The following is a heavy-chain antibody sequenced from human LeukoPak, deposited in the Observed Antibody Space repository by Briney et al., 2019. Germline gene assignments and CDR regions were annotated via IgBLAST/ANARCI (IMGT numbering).Heavy chain of an antibody. CDR3: ARLKDSATRYDY. J-gene: IGHJ4*02. CDR1: ELTFSSHW. D-gene: IGHD1-26*01. CDR2: INPDGSVR. Sequence: GGSLRLSCAASELTFSSHWMSWVRQAPGKGLEWVASINPDGSVRHYVDSVRGRFTISRDNTKNSLYLQMNSLRVEDVALYFCARLKDSATRYDYWGQGTLVTVSS. V-gene: IGHV3-7*01.